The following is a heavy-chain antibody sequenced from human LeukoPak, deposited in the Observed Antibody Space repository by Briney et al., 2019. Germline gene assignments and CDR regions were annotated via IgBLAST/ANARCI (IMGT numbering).Heavy chain of an antibody. CDR3: WRGVVITGLDY. J-gene: IGHJ4*02. CDR2: IYYSGNT. D-gene: IGHD3-3*01. CDR1: GASISSYY. Sequence: SETLSLTCTGSGASISSYYWSWIRQPPGQGLEWIGFIYYSGNTNYNPSLKSGVTLSVDTSKNPFSLNLSSVTAATTAVYYLWRGVVITGLDYWGQGTLVTVSS. V-gene: IGHV4-59*01.